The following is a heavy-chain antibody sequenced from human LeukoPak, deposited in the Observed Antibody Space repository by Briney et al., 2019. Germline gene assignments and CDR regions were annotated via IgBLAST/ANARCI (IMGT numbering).Heavy chain of an antibody. CDR2: IYSGGST. D-gene: IGHD4-23*01. J-gene: IGHJ6*03. V-gene: IGHV3-53*01. Sequence: PGGSLRLSCAASGFTVSSNYMSWVRQAPGKGLEWVSVIYSGGSTHYADSVKGRFTISRDNSKNTLYLQMNSLRAEDTAVYYCAGTVVKGYYYYYYMDVWGKGTTVTVSS. CDR1: GFTVSSNY. CDR3: AGTVVKGYYYYYYMDV.